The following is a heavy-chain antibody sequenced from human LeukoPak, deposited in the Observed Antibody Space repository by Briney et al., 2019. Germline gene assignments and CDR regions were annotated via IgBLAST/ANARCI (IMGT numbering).Heavy chain of an antibody. Sequence: PSETLSLTCAVYGGSFSGYYWSWIRQPPGKGLEWIGEINHSGSTNYNPSLKSRVTISVDTSKNQFSLKLSSVTAADTAVYYCASLGDGYNPAVYAFDYWGQGTLVTVSS. CDR3: ASLGDGYNPAVYAFDY. CDR1: GGSFSGYY. D-gene: IGHD5-24*01. CDR2: INHSGST. V-gene: IGHV4-34*01. J-gene: IGHJ4*02.